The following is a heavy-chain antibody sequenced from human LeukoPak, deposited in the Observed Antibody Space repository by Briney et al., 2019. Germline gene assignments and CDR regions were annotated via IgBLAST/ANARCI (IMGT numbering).Heavy chain of an antibody. CDR1: GGSISSYY. V-gene: IGHV4-59*12. Sequence: SETLSLTCTVSGGSISSYYWSWIRQPPGKGLEWIGYIYYSGSTNYNPSLKSRVTISVDTSKNQFSLELTSVTAADTAVYYCARRRYDASGYYPSRGRYFDYWGQGTLVTVPS. J-gene: IGHJ4*02. CDR3: ARRRYDASGYYPSRGRYFDY. D-gene: IGHD3-22*01. CDR2: IYYSGST.